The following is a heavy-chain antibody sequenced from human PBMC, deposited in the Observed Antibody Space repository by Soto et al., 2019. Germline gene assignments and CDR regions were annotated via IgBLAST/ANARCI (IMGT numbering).Heavy chain of an antibody. Sequence: SETLSLTCTVPDDSIRSGDYYWSWIRQPPGKGLEWIGYIYYSGSTYYNPSLESRVTISIDTSKSQFSLKLRSVTAADTAVYYCARDSDFWGTYAMDVWGQGTTVTVSS. D-gene: IGHD3-3*01. CDR1: DDSIRSGDYY. V-gene: IGHV4-30-4*01. CDR2: IYYSGST. J-gene: IGHJ6*02. CDR3: ARDSDFWGTYAMDV.